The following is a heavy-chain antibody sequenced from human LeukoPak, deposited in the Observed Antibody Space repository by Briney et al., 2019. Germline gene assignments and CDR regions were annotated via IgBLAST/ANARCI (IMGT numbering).Heavy chain of an antibody. Sequence: ASVKVSCKASGYTFTSYYMHWVRQAPGQGLEWMGGIIPIFGTANYAQKFQGRVTITADESTSTAYMELSSLRSEDTAVYYCARDGESYSSSWDGGNWFDPGAREPWSPSPQ. CDR3: ARDGESYSSSWDGGNWFDP. V-gene: IGHV1-69*13. J-gene: IGHJ5*02. D-gene: IGHD6-13*01. CDR1: GYTFTSYY. CDR2: IIPIFGTA.